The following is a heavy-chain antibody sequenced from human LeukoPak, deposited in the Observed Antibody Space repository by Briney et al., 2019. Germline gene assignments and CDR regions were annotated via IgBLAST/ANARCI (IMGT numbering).Heavy chain of an antibody. CDR3: ATSHSSGWADY. D-gene: IGHD6-19*01. J-gene: IGHJ4*02. V-gene: IGHV1-2*02. CDR2: INPNSGDT. Sequence: ASVKVSCKASGHTFTDYYMHWVRQAPEQGLEWMGWINPNSGDTDFAQKFQGRVTMTRDASVSTAYMDLSSLSSGDTALYYCATSHSSGWADYWGQGTLVTVSS. CDR1: GHTFTDYY.